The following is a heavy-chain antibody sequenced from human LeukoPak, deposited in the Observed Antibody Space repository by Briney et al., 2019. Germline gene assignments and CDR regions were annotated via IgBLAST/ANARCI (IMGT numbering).Heavy chain of an antibody. CDR1: GYTFTSYY. V-gene: IGHV1-46*01. J-gene: IGHJ4*02. Sequence: GASVKVSCKASGYTFTSYYMHWVRQAPGQGLEWMGIINPSGGSTSYAQKFQGRVTMTRDTSTSTVYMELSSLRSEDTAVYYCARETTHDYGDYVPFDYWGQRTLVTVSS. CDR3: ARETTHDYGDYVPFDY. D-gene: IGHD4-17*01. CDR2: INPSGGST.